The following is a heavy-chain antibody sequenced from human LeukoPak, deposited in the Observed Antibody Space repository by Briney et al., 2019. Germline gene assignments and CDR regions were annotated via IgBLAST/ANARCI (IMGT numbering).Heavy chain of an antibody. D-gene: IGHD3-10*01. CDR2: INHSGST. CDR3: ARQVGGSGSGYYYYYYMDV. V-gene: IGHV4-34*01. Sequence: SETLSLTCTVSGGSISSYYWSWIRQPPGKGLEWIGEINHSGSTNYNPSLKSRVTISVDTSKNQFSLKLSSVTAADTAVYYCARQVGGSGSGYYYYYYMDVWGKGTTVTISS. J-gene: IGHJ6*03. CDR1: GGSISSYY.